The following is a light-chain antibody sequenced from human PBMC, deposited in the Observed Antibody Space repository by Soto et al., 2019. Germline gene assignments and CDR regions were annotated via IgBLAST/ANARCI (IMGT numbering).Light chain of an antibody. Sequence: QPVLTQPPSVSGDPGQRVTISCTGRSSNIGAGYDVHWYQQLPGTAPKLLIYGNSNRPSGVPDRFSGSKSGTSASLAITGLQAEDEADYYCQSYDSSLSGLFGGGTKLTVL. V-gene: IGLV1-40*01. J-gene: IGLJ2*01. CDR1: SSNIGAGYD. CDR2: GNS. CDR3: QSYDSSLSGL.